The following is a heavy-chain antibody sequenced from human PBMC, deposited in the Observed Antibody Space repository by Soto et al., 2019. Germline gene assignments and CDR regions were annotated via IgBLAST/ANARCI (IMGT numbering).Heavy chain of an antibody. CDR1: GLTFSHYA. CDR2: ISYDGSNE. J-gene: IGHJ4*02. V-gene: IGHV3-30*18. CDR3: AKDGSHNFDY. D-gene: IGHD1-26*01. Sequence: PGGSLRLSCAASGLTFSHYAMHWVRQAPGKGLEWVALISYDGSNEYYADSVKGRFTISRDNSKNTPYLQMNSLRAEDTAVYYCAKDGSHNFDYWGQGTLVTVSS.